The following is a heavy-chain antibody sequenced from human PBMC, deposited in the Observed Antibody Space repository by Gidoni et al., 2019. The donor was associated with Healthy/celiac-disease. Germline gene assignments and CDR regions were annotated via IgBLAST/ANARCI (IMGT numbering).Heavy chain of an antibody. CDR3: AKGGGGYYFDY. Sequence: EVQLLESGGGLVQPGGSLRLSCAASGFTFSSYAMSWVRQAPGKGLEWVSAISGRGGSTYYADSGKGRFTISRDNSKNTLYLQMNSLGAEETAVYYCAKGGGGYYFDYWGQGTLVTVSS. CDR2: ISGRGGST. D-gene: IGHD3-10*01. V-gene: IGHV3-23*01. J-gene: IGHJ4*02. CDR1: GFTFSSYA.